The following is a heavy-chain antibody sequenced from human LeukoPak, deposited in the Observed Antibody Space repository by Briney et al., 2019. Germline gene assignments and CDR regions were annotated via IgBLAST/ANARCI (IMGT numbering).Heavy chain of an antibody. CDR2: ISAYNRST. J-gene: IGHJ4*02. D-gene: IGHD3-22*01. V-gene: IGHV1-18*01. CDR3: ARPYVSSGYYNYYFDN. Sequence: ASVKVSCKASGHTFSIYGITWVRQAPGQGLEWMGWISAYNRSTDYAQNLQGRVTMTTDTSTSRAYMEMRSLRADDTPVYYCARPYVSSGYYNYYFDNWGQGTLVTVSS. CDR1: GHTFSIYG.